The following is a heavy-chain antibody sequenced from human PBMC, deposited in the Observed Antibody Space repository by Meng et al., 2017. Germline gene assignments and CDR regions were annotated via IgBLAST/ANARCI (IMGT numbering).Heavy chain of an antibody. CDR1: GFTFMTHA. Sequence: HVERVESRGCVVKAGRSLRLSCAASGFTFMTHAMHWVRQAPGKGLGWVVVMSYDGSLKSYADSVKCRFTVSRDNSKNPLYLQMNSLRVEDTAVYYCARDLGYSPDYRGQGTLVTVSS. V-gene: IGHV3-30-3*01. CDR2: MSYDGSLK. D-gene: IGHD6-13*01. J-gene: IGHJ4*02. CDR3: ARDLGYSPDY.